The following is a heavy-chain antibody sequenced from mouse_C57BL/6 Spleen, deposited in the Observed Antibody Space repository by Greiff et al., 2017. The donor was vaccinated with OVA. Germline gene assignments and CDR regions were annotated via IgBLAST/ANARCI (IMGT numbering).Heavy chain of an antibody. Sequence: EVHLVESGGGLVKPGGSLKLSCAASGFTFSSYAMSWVRQTPEKRLEWVATISDGGSYTYYPDNVKGRFTISRDNAKNNLYLQMSHLKSEDTAMYYCASYDYDAWFAYWGQGTLVTVSA. D-gene: IGHD2-4*01. CDR2: ISDGGSYT. J-gene: IGHJ3*01. CDR3: ASYDYDAWFAY. V-gene: IGHV5-4*01. CDR1: GFTFSSYA.